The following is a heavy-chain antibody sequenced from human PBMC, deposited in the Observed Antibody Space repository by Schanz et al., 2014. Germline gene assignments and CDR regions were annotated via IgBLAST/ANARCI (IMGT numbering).Heavy chain of an antibody. D-gene: IGHD2-2*01. CDR2: IYINSGST. CDR3: ASSTLGYCSRTSCSNWYFDL. V-gene: IGHV3-53*01. Sequence: EVQLVESGGGLIQPGGSLRLSCAVSGFSVSTNYMSWVRQAPGKGLEWVSSIYINSGSTNYADSVKGRFIISRDSSKNTLFLQMNSLRAEDTAVYYCASSTLGYCSRTSCSNWYFDLWGRGTLVTVSS. CDR1: GFSVSTNY. J-gene: IGHJ2*01.